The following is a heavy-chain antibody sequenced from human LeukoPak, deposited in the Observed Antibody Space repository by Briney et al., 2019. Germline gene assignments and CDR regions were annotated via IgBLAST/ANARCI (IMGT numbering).Heavy chain of an antibody. V-gene: IGHV3-49*04. Sequence: GGSLRLSCTASGFTFGDYGMNWVRQAPGKWLEWVSFIRSKAYGGTTEYSASVKGRFTMSRDDSKSIAYLQMNSLKTEDTAVYYCTGSFGELTFFDYWGQGTLVTVSS. D-gene: IGHD3-10*01. CDR2: IRSKAYGGTT. CDR3: TGSFGELTFFDY. CDR1: GFTFGDYG. J-gene: IGHJ4*02.